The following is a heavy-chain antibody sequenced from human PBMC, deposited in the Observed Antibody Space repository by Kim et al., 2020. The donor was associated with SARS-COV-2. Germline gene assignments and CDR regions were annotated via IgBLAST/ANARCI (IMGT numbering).Heavy chain of an antibody. V-gene: IGHV3-23*01. D-gene: IGHD5-18*01. CDR1: GFTFSSYA. CDR2: ISGSGGSI. CDR3: AKCGYSYGYFDGHFDY. J-gene: IGHJ4*02. Sequence: GGSLRLSCAASGFTFSSYAMSWVRQAPGKGLEWVSAISGSGGSIYYADSVKGRFTISRDNSKNTLYLQMNSLRAEDTAVYYCAKCGYSYGYFDGHFDYWGQGTLVTGSS.